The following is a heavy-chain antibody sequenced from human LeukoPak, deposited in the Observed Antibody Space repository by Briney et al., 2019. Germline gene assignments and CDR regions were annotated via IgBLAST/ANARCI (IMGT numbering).Heavy chain of an antibody. V-gene: IGHV1-69*01. D-gene: IGHD2-2*01. CDR2: IIPIFGTA. Sequence: SVKVSCKASGGTFSSYAISWVRQAPGQGLEWMGGIIPIFGTANYAQKFQGRVTITADESTSTAYMELSSLRSEDTAVYYCARDGSAEHIVVVPLWFDPWGQGTLVTVSS. CDR3: ARDGSAEHIVVVPLWFDP. CDR1: GGTFSSYA. J-gene: IGHJ5*02.